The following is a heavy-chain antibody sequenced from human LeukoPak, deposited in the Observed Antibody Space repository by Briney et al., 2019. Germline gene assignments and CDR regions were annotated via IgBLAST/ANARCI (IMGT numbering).Heavy chain of an antibody. J-gene: IGHJ4*02. CDR3: ARAWELLRRIDY. CDR1: GGSISSGGYY. V-gene: IGHV4-31*03. D-gene: IGHD1-26*01. CDR2: IYYSGST. Sequence: SETLSLTCTVSGGSISSGGYYWSWIRQHPGKGLEWIGYIYYSGSTYYNPSLKSRVTISVDTSKNQFSLKLSSVTAAGTAVYYCARAWELLRRIDYWGQGTLVTDSS.